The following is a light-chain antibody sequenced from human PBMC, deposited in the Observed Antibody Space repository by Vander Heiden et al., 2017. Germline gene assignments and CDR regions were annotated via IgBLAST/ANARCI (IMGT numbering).Light chain of an antibody. CDR1: NTNIGGGYR. V-gene: IGLV1-40*01. Sequence: QSVLTQPPSVSGAPGQRVTISCTGSNTNIGGGYRVHWYQQVPGTAPKLLIYNNNNRPSGVPDRFSGSNSGTSASLAITGLQAEDEADYYCQCYDNGRNLVFGGGTKVTVL. CDR3: QCYDNGRNLV. J-gene: IGLJ2*01. CDR2: NNN.